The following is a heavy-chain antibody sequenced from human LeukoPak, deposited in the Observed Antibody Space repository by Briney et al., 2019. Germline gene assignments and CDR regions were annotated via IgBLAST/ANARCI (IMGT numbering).Heavy chain of an antibody. CDR1: LGSFSGYY. CDR2: INHRGST. J-gene: IGHJ4*02. Sequence: SETLSLTCALYLGSFSGYYWRGIRQPPRKGRAGIGEINHRGSTNYKPSLKSRGTISVDTSKNQSSLKLRSVTAADTAVYYCASSGYSYPEPYFDNWGQGTLVTVSS. D-gene: IGHD5-18*01. V-gene: IGHV4-34*01. CDR3: ASSGYSYPEPYFDN.